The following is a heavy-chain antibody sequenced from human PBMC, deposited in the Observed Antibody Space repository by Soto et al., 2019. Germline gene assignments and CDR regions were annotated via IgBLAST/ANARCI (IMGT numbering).Heavy chain of an antibody. CDR3: ARQGTNGAGNWFDP. CDR2: INPNSGGT. Sequence: ASVKVSCKASGYTFTGYYMHWVRQAPGQGLEWMGWINPNSGGTNYAQKFQGRVTMTWDTSISTAYMELSRLRSDDAAVYYCARQGTNGAGNWFDPWGQGTLVTVSS. J-gene: IGHJ5*02. V-gene: IGHV1-2*02. D-gene: IGHD1-1*01. CDR1: GYTFTGYY.